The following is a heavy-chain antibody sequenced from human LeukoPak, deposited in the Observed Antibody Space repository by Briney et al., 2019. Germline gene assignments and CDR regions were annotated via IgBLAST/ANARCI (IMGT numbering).Heavy chain of an antibody. CDR1: GGSISSSNW. Sequence: PSETLSLTCAVSGGSISSSNWWSWVRQPPGKGLEWIGEIYHSGSTNYNPSLKSRVTISVDTSKNQFSLKLSSVTAADTAVYYCARGPPPSDYDSSGYWSSGFDYWGQGTPVTVSS. CDR2: IYHSGST. CDR3: ARGPPPSDYDSSGYWSSGFDY. V-gene: IGHV4-4*02. D-gene: IGHD3-22*01. J-gene: IGHJ4*02.